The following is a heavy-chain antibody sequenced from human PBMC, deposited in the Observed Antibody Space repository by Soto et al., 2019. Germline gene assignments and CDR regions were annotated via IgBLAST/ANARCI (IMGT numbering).Heavy chain of an antibody. CDR1: GFSLNTRGVG. Sequence: ITLKESAPTLVKPTQTLTLTCAFSGFSLNTRGVGVGWILQPPGKALEWLALIYWDNDKRYSPSLKSRLTITQDTPKNHVVLMMTDMDPVDTATYYCTHNNYYAAGSFYWGQGTMVTVSS. J-gene: IGHJ4*02. D-gene: IGHD3-10*01. CDR3: THNNYYAAGSFY. V-gene: IGHV2-5*02. CDR2: IYWDNDK.